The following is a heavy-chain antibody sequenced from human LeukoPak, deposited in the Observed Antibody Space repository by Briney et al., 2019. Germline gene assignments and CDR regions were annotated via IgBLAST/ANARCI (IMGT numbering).Heavy chain of an antibody. CDR1: GGSISGSSYY. J-gene: IGHJ6*03. CDR2: SYDSRST. CDR3: ARSDCSSTSCPHAGYYYYMDV. Sequence: SETLSLTCTVSGGSISGSSYYWGCIRQPPGKGLEWIGRSYDSRSTYYNPSLKSRVTISVDTSKNQFSLKLSSVTAAATAVYYCARSDCSSTSCPHAGYYYYMDVWGKGTTVT. V-gene: IGHV4-39*01. D-gene: IGHD2-2*01.